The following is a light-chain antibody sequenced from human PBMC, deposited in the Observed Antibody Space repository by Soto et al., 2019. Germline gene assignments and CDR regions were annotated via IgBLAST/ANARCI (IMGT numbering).Light chain of an antibody. CDR1: SSDVGGYNY. J-gene: IGLJ1*01. Sequence: QSVLTQPPSASGSPGQSVTISCTGTSSDVGGYNYVSWYQQHPGKAPKLMIYEVSKRPPGVPDRFSGSKSGNTASLTVSGLQAEDEADYYCSSYADSNNPYVFGTGTKVTVL. V-gene: IGLV2-8*01. CDR2: EVS. CDR3: SSYADSNNPYV.